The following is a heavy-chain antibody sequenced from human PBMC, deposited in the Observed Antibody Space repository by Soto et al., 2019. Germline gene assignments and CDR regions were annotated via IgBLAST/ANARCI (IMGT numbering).Heavy chain of an antibody. J-gene: IGHJ5*02. Sequence: QVQLVQSGAEVKKPGSSVKVSCKASGGTFSSYAISWVRQAPGQGLEWMGGIIPIFGTANYAQKFQGGVTITADESTSTAYMELSSLRSEDTAVYYCARDGDYDSSGYYPTYNWFDPWGQGTLVTVSS. V-gene: IGHV1-69*01. CDR2: IIPIFGTA. CDR3: ARDGDYDSSGYYPTYNWFDP. CDR1: GGTFSSYA. D-gene: IGHD3-22*01.